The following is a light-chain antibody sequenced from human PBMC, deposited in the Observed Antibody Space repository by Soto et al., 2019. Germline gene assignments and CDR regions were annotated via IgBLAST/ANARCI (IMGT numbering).Light chain of an antibody. V-gene: IGLV1-40*01. J-gene: IGLJ2*01. CDR2: DNT. CDR3: QSYDNSHDWDVI. CDR1: SSNIGAGYA. Sequence: QSVLTQPPSVSGAPGQRVTISCTGSSSNIGAGYAVHWYQQLPGTAPKLLISDNTNRPSGVPDRFSASKSGTTASLAITGLQAEDEAEYSCQSYDNSHDWDVIFGGGTKLTVL.